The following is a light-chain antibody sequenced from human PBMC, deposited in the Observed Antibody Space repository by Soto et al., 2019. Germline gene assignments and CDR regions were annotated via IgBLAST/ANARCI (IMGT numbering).Light chain of an antibody. CDR2: GAS. CDR1: QSVTSNL. CDR3: QQYGSSFRT. V-gene: IGKV3-20*01. Sequence: EIVLTQSPGTLSLSPGERATLSCRASQSVTSNLLAWYQQKPGQAPRLLIYGASSRATGIPDRFSGSGSGTDFTLTISRLEPEDFAVYHCQQYGSSFRTFGQGTKVDIK. J-gene: IGKJ1*01.